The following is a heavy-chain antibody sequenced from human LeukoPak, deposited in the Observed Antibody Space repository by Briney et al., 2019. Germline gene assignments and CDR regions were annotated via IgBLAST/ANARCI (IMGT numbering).Heavy chain of an antibody. Sequence: ASVKVSCRPSGYTFTSYYMHWVRQAPGQGLEWMGIINPSGGDTSYAQKFQGRVTTTRDPSTSTVYMEVVSLRPEDTAVYYCARGCRVVPGVHNVGMTSYYNGMDVWGQGTTVTVSS. D-gene: IGHD2-2*01. CDR3: ARGCRVVPGVHNVGMTSYYNGMDV. V-gene: IGHV1-46*01. J-gene: IGHJ6*02. CDR2: INPSGGDT. CDR1: GYTFTSYY.